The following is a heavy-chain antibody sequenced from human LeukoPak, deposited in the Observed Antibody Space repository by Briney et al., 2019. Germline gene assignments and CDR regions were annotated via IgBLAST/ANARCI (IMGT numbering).Heavy chain of an antibody. CDR1: GYTFTSYS. V-gene: IGHV1-46*01. CDR2: INPSGGRI. D-gene: IGHD3-3*01. Sequence: ASVKVSCKASGYTFTSYSMHWVRQAPGQGLEWMGIINPSGGRITYAQKFQARVTMTRDTSTSTFYMELSSLRSEDTAVYYCARHSDFWSAPDSWGQGTLVTVSS. J-gene: IGHJ5*01. CDR3: ARHSDFWSAPDS.